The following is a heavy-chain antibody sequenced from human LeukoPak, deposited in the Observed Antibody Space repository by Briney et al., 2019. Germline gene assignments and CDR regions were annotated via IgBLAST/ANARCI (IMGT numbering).Heavy chain of an antibody. CDR2: INPKSGYT. CDR3: ARARTTHDAFDI. D-gene: IGHD4-17*01. V-gene: IGHV1-8*03. CDR1: GYTFTTLD. Sequence: ASVKVSCKASGYTFTTLDINWVRQATGQGLEWMGWINPKSGYTGYAQKFQGRITITRDTSTSTAYMELSRLRSDDTAVYYCARARTTHDAFDIWGQGTMVTVSS. J-gene: IGHJ3*02.